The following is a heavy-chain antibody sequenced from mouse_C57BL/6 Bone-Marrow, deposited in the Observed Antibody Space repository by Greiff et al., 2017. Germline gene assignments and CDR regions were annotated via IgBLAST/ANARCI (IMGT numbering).Heavy chain of an antibody. J-gene: IGHJ3*01. D-gene: IGHD1-1*01. CDR2: INPGSGGT. Sequence: QVQLKQSGAELVRPGTSVKVSCKASGYAFTNYLIEWVKQRPGQGLEWIGVINPGSGGTNYNEKFKGKATLTADKSSSTAYMQLSSLTSEDSAVYFCARSGDYYGSSYWFAYWGQGTLVTVSA. CDR3: ARSGDYYGSSYWFAY. V-gene: IGHV1-54*01. CDR1: GYAFTNYL.